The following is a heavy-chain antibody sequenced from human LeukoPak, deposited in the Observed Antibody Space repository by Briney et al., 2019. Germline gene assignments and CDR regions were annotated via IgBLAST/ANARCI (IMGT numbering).Heavy chain of an antibody. J-gene: IGHJ6*02. CDR1: GGTFSSYA. V-gene: IGHV1-69*04. D-gene: IGHD5-12*01. CDR2: IIPILGIA. Sequence: SVEVSCKASGGTFSSYAISWVRQAPGQGLEWMGRIIPILGIANYAQKFQGRVTITADKSTSTAYMELSSLRSEDTAVYYCARDRDSGYGPYYYYGMDVWGQGTTVTVSS. CDR3: ARDRDSGYGPYYYYGMDV.